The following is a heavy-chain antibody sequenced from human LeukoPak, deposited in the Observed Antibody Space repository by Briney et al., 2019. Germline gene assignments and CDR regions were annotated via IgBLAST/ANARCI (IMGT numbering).Heavy chain of an antibody. CDR2: IYYSGST. CDR1: GGSISSYY. D-gene: IGHD2-15*01. J-gene: IGHJ5*02. Sequence: SETLSLTCTVSGGSISSYYWSWIRQPPGKGLEWIGYIYYSGSTNYNPSLKSRVTISVDTSKNQFSLKLSSVTAADTAVYYCARGGGLGYCSGGSCSGWFDPWGQGTLVTVSS. CDR3: ARGGGLGYCSGGSCSGWFDP. V-gene: IGHV4-59*01.